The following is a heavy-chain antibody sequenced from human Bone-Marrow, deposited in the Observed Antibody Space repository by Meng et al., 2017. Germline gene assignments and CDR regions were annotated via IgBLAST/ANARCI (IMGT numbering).Heavy chain of an antibody. CDR2: IYYSGST. V-gene: IGHV4-31*03. CDR1: GGSISSVGSD. D-gene: IGHD4-17*01. CDR3: AREDYGDFRHAFDI. Sequence: QGPRQESGPGLVKPPQTLSLPCTGSGGSISSVGSDWSWIRQHPGKGLEWIGYIYYSGSTYYNPSLKSRVTRSVDTSKNQFSLKLSSVTAADTAVYYCAREDYGDFRHAFDIWGQGTMVTVSS. J-gene: IGHJ3*02.